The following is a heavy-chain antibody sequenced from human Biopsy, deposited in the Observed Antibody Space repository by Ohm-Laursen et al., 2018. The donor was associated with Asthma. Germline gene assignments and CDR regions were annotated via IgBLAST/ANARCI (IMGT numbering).Heavy chain of an antibody. CDR1: GVSIRSYY. V-gene: IGHV4-59*01. CDR3: AREVGTTYVDDVIRYFDL. D-gene: IGHD4-11*01. CDR2: IHYSGST. J-gene: IGHJ2*01. Sequence: SDTLSLTCTVSGVSIRSYYWTWIRQPPGKGLEWIGNIHYSGSTYSNPSLKSRVTISVDTSKKQFSLKLSSVTAADTAVYYCAREVGTTYVDDVIRYFDLWGRGTLVTVSS.